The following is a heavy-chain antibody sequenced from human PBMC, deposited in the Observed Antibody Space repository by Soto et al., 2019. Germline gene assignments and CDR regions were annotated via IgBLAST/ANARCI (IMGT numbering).Heavy chain of an antibody. Sequence: EVQVLESGGGSVQPGGSLRLSCAASGFTFSNFAMSWVRHAPGKGLEWVSEITGSTGTTYYADSVRGRFIISRDNSQNTLHLQMNSLRPEDTAFYYCAKDTSSSPYYMDVWGKGTTVTVSS. V-gene: IGHV3-23*01. J-gene: IGHJ6*03. D-gene: IGHD2-2*01. CDR2: ITGSTGTT. CDR3: AKDTSSSPYYMDV. CDR1: GFTFSNFA.